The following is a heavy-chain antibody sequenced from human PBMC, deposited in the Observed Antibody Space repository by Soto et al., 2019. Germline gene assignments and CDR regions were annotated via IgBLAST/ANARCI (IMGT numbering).Heavy chain of an antibody. Sequence: EVQLVESGGGLIQPGGSLRLSCAAAGFTVGNNYMSWVRQAPWKGLEWVSLIYSTGTTKYADSVKGRFTVSRDNAKHTLYLQMNSLRAEDTAVYYCAKDGRGSGSHYNSFGYWGQGTLVTVSS. V-gene: IGHV3-53*01. CDR1: GFTVGNNY. CDR3: AKDGRGSGSHYNSFGY. CDR2: IYSTGTT. D-gene: IGHD3-10*01. J-gene: IGHJ4*02.